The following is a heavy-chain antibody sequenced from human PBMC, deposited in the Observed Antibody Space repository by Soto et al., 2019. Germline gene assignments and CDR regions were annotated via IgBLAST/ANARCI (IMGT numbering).Heavy chain of an antibody. Sequence: QVQLVQSGAEVKKPGSSVKVSCKASGGTFSNYAFSWVRQVPGQGLEWMGGIIPIFETTNYAQKFQGRVTIAADESTSTTYMELSSLSSEDTAVFFCARDMIPAAISYRYYAMDVWGQWTTVTVSS. J-gene: IGHJ6*02. V-gene: IGHV1-69*01. D-gene: IGHD2-2*01. CDR1: GGTFSNYA. CDR2: IIPIFETT. CDR3: ARDMIPAAISYRYYAMDV.